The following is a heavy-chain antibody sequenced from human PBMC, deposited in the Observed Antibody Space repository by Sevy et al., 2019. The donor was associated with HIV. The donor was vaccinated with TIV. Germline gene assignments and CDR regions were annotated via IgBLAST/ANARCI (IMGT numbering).Heavy chain of an antibody. CDR1: GFTFSNAW. J-gene: IGHJ4*02. D-gene: IGHD3-10*01. CDR3: TGIGDYYGSGSYYNHLDY. CDR2: IKSKTDGGTT. V-gene: IGHV3-15*01. Sequence: GGSLRLSCAASGFTFSNAWMSWVRQAPGKGLEWVGRIKSKTDGGTTDYAAPVKGRFTISRDDSKNTLYLQMNSLKTEETAVYYCTGIGDYYGSGSYYNHLDYWGQGTLVTVSS.